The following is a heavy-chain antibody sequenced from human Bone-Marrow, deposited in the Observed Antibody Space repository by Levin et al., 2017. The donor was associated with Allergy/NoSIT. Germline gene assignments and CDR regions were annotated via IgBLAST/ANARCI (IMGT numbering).Heavy chain of an antibody. J-gene: IGHJ4*02. V-gene: IGHV4-39*01. CDR3: ARHVYFYDRSGFFFDF. CDR2: VFFSGTT. CDR1: SGSVSNSNYY. Sequence: SETLSLTCTVSSGSVSNSNYYWGWIRQPPGKGLEWIGSVFFSGTTSYNPSLKSRVTMSVDTSKNQFSLKLTSVTAADSAAYYCARHVYFYDRSGFFFDFWGRGTLVTVSS. D-gene: IGHD3-22*01.